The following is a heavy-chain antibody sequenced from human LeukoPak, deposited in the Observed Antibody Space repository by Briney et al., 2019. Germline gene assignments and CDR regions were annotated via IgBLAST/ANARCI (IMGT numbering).Heavy chain of an antibody. CDR2: INHSGST. CDR3: ARRVVAPRRGYFDY. Sequence: SETLSLTCAVYGGSFSGYYWSWIRQPPGKGLEWIGEINHSGSTNYNPSLKSRVTISVDTSKNQFSLKLSSVTAADTAVYYCARRVVAPRRGYFDYWGQGTLVTVSS. V-gene: IGHV4-34*01. D-gene: IGHD2-15*01. J-gene: IGHJ4*02. CDR1: GGSFSGYY.